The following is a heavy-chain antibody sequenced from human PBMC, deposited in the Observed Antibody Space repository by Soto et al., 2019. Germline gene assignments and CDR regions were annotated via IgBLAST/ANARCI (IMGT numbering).Heavy chain of an antibody. J-gene: IGHJ6*02. Sequence: GGSLRLSCAASGFTFSSYAMHWVRQAPGKGLEWVAVISYDGSNKYYADSVKGRFTISRDNSKNTLYLQMNSLRAEDTAVYYCARGGSIVVVPAAIRNFYYYYYGMDVWGQGTTVTVSS. CDR3: ARGGSIVVVPAAIRNFYYYYYGMDV. D-gene: IGHD2-2*01. V-gene: IGHV3-30-3*01. CDR1: GFTFSSYA. CDR2: ISYDGSNK.